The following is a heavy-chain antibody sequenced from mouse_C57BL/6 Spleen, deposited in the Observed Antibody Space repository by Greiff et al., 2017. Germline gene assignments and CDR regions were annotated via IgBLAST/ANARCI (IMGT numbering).Heavy chain of an antibody. D-gene: IGHD2-4*01. J-gene: IGHJ3*01. Sequence: QVQLQQPGAELVKPGASVKMSCKASGYTFTSYWITWVKQRPGQGLEWIGDIYPGSGSTNYNEKFKSKATLTVDTSSSTAYMQLSSLTSEDSAVYYCALYDYDEYWFAYWGQGTLVTVSA. CDR3: ALYDYDEYWFAY. V-gene: IGHV1-55*01. CDR1: GYTFTSYW. CDR2: IYPGSGST.